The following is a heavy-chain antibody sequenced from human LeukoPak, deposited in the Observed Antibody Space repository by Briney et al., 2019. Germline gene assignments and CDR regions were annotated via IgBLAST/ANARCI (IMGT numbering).Heavy chain of an antibody. V-gene: IGHV1-2*02. CDR1: GYTFTDYY. CDR2: ISPYDGDT. CDR3: ARDGWDIYDSRDYYIDAFDL. J-gene: IGHJ3*01. Sequence: GASVKVSCKASGYTFTDYYIHWVRQAPGQGLEWMGWISPYDGDTRSAQKFQGRVTMSRDTSVSAVYMELGRLTSDDTAIYYCARDGWDIYDSRDYYIDAFDLWGQGTMVTVSS. D-gene: IGHD3-22*01.